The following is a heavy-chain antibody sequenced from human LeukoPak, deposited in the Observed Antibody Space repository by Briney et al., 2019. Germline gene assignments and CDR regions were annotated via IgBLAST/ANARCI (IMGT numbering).Heavy chain of an antibody. J-gene: IGHJ4*02. Sequence: GGSLRLSCAASGFPFSSHGMSWVRQAPGKGLEWVANIKQDGSEKYYVDSVKGRFTISRDNAKNSLYLHMNSLRAEDTAVYYCARDRFKAYGDTELGYWGQGILVTVSS. CDR3: ARDRFKAYGDTELGY. CDR1: GFPFSSHG. D-gene: IGHD2-21*02. CDR2: IKQDGSEK. V-gene: IGHV3-7*01.